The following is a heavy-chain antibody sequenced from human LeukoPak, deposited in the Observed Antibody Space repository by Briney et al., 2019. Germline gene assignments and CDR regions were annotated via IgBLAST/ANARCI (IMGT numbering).Heavy chain of an antibody. V-gene: IGHV3-30*03. D-gene: IGHD4-23*01. CDR3: ARELHDYGGNGLDY. Sequence: GGSLRLSCAASGFTFSSYGMHWVRQAPGKGLEWVAVISYDGSNKYYADSVKGRFTISRDNAKNSLYLQMNSLRAEDTAVYYCARELHDYGGNGLDYWGQGTLVTVSS. J-gene: IGHJ4*02. CDR2: ISYDGSNK. CDR1: GFTFSSYG.